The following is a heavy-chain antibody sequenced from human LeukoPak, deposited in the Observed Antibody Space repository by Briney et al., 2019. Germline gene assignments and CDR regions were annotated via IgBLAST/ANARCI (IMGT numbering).Heavy chain of an antibody. Sequence: SETLSLTCAVYGESFSGYYWSRIRQPPGKGLEWIGEINLTGSTNYKSSLKSRVTISTDTSKNQFSLNLRSVTAADTAVYYCARGRWGWDTSSDWDYWGQGILVTVSS. J-gene: IGHJ4*02. CDR3: ARGRWGWDTSSDWDY. CDR1: GESFSGYY. V-gene: IGHV4-34*01. D-gene: IGHD3/OR15-3a*01. CDR2: INLTGST.